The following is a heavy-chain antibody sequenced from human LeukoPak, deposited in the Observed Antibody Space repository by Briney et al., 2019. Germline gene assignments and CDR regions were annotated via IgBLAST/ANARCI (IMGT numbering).Heavy chain of an antibody. D-gene: IGHD2-15*01. CDR3: ARLEDMVAATASYYYGMDV. J-gene: IGHJ6*02. Sequence: ASVTVSCTASGGTFSSYAISWVRQAPGQGLEWMGGIIPIYGIANYAQNFQGRVTITADDSTSTAYMELSSLRSEDTAVYYCARLEDMVAATASYYYGMDVWGQGTTVTVSS. V-gene: IGHV1-69*13. CDR2: IIPIYGIA. CDR1: GGTFSSYA.